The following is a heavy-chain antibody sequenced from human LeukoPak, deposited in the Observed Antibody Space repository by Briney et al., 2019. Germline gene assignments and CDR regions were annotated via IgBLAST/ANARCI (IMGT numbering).Heavy chain of an antibody. J-gene: IGHJ4*02. CDR2: IKQDGSQI. Sequence: GGSLRLSCAASGFTFSSYRMNWVRQAPGKGLEWVANIKQDGSQIYYVGSVRGRFTISRDNAKKLVHLQMDALRAEDTAIYYCTCAEGFGKLSFSFDYWGQGIQVTVSS. V-gene: IGHV3-7*03. CDR1: GFTFSSYR. CDR3: TCAEGFGKLSFSFDY. D-gene: IGHD3-10*01.